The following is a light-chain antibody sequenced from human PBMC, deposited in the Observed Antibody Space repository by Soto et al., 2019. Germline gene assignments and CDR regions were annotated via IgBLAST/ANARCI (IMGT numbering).Light chain of an antibody. Sequence: EIVLTQSPGTLSLSPGERATLSCRASQSVSSSYLAWYQQKPGQAPRLLIYGASTRATGTPDRFSGSGSGTDFTLTISRLEPEDFAVYYCQHYSSSPLTFGGGTKVEIK. CDR3: QHYSSSPLT. CDR2: GAS. J-gene: IGKJ4*01. CDR1: QSVSSSY. V-gene: IGKV3-20*01.